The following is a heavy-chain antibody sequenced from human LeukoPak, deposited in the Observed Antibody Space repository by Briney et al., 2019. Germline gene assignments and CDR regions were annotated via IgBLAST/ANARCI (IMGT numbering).Heavy chain of an antibody. CDR3: ARVGSGRYFDN. CDR1: GGSFSGYY. J-gene: IGHJ4*02. V-gene: IGHV4-59*13. D-gene: IGHD3-10*01. CDR2: IYYSGST. Sequence: SETLSLTCAVYGGSFSGYYWTWIRQPPGKGLEWIGNIYYSGSTNYNPSLKSRVTILVDTSKNQFSLKLSSVTAADTAVYYCARVGSGRYFDNWGQGTLVTVSS.